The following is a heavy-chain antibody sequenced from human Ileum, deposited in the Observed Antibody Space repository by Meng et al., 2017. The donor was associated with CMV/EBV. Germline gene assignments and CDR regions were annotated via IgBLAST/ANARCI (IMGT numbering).Heavy chain of an antibody. V-gene: IGHV3-11*06. J-gene: IGHJ4*02. CDR3: ARGHYDSF. Sequence: VSVVEFGGGLVKPGGSLSLSWGASGFSFSDFHMNWISQAPGKGPEWVSFISRDNTYTNYADSVKGRFTISRDNAKNLLFLQMNSLRVEDTALYYCARGHYDSFWGRGTLVTVSS. CDR1: GFSFSDFH. D-gene: IGHD3-22*01. CDR2: ISRDNTYT.